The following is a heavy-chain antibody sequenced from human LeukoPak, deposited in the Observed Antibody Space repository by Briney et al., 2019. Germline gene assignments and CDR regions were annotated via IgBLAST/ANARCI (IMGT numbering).Heavy chain of an antibody. CDR1: GGSINSTSYY. V-gene: IGHV4-39*07. CDR3: ARYSSIRRLYYFGY. CDR2: IYYSGST. J-gene: IGHJ4*02. Sequence: SETLSLTCTVSGGSINSTSYYWGWIRQPPGKGLEWIGSIYYSGSTYYNPSLKSRVTISVDTSKNQFSLNLSSVTAADTAVYSCARYSSIRRLYYFGYWGQGTLVTVSS. D-gene: IGHD3-3*02.